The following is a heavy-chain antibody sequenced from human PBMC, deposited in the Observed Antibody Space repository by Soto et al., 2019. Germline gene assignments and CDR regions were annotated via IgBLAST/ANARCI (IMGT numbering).Heavy chain of an antibody. CDR2: IYPSDSDT. V-gene: IGHV5-51*03. J-gene: IGHJ4*02. CDR1: GYNFAGYW. CDR3: ARGGVSTRTFDY. D-gene: IGHD3-3*01. Sequence: GECLKSSGNGSGYNFAGYWIAWVRQMPGKGLELMGIIYPSDSDTRYRPSFQGQVTISADKSISSAYLQWSSLRASDTAMYYCARGGVSTRTFDYWGQGTPVTVSS.